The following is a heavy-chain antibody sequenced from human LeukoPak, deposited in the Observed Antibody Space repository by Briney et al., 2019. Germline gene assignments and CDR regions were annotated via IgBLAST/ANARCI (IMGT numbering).Heavy chain of an antibody. J-gene: IGHJ4*02. V-gene: IGHV1-18*01. Sequence: SVKVSCKASGYTFTSYGISWVRQAPGQGLEWMGWISAYNGNTNYAQKLQGRVTMTTDTSTSTAYMELRSLRSDDTAVYYCARDQYSSGWYPSDYWGQGTLVTVSS. CDR2: ISAYNGNT. CDR1: GYTFTSYG. D-gene: IGHD6-19*01. CDR3: ARDQYSSGWYPSDY.